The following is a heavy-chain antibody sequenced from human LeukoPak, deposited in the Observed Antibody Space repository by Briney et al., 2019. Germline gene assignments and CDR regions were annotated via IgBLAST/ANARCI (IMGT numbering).Heavy chain of an antibody. V-gene: IGHV4-59*08. CDR3: ARHTNYYDSSGYPTYYMDV. J-gene: IGHJ6*03. CDR1: GGSISSYY. D-gene: IGHD3-22*01. Sequence: SETLSLTCTVSGGSISSYYWSWIRQPPGRGLEWIGYIYYSGSTNYNPSLKSRVTISVDTSKNQFSLKLSSVTAADTAVYYCARHTNYYDSSGYPTYYMDVWGKGTTVTVSS. CDR2: IYYSGST.